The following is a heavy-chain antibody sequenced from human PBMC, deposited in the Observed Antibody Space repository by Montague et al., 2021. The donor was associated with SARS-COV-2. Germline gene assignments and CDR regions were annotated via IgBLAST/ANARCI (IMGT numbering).Heavy chain of an antibody. CDR2: INHSGST. D-gene: IGHD1-20*01. V-gene: IGHV4-34*01. J-gene: IGHJ6*02. CDR3: SRGRRRYNWRDETSYYYDMDV. Sequence: SETLSLTCAVYGGSLGGYYWSWIRQPPGKGLEWIGEINHSGSTNYNPSLKSRVTISLDTSKNQFSLKLSSVTAADTAVYYCSRGRRRYNWRDETSYYYDMDVWGQGTTVTVSS. CDR1: GGSLGGYY.